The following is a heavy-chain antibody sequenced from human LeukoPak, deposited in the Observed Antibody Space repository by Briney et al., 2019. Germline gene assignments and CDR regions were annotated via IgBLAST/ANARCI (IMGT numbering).Heavy chain of an antibody. CDR1: GFIFNSYS. V-gene: IGHV3-21*01. CDR3: ARVQGEQWLVYYFDY. CDR2: IRSSGRYM. J-gene: IGHJ4*02. Sequence: GGSLRLSCAASGFIFNSYSMNWVRQAPGRGLEWVSSIRSSGRYMYYADSVKGRFTISRDNAKSSLYLQINSLRAEDTAVYYCARVQGEQWLVYYFDYWGQGTLVTVSS. D-gene: IGHD6-19*01.